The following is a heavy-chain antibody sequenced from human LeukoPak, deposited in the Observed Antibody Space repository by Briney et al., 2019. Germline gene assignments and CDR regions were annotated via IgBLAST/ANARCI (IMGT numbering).Heavy chain of an antibody. CDR1: GYSFIGYY. CDR3: AXHRSGSPEGLVDX. Sequence: ASVKVSCKASGYSFIGYYMHWVRQAPGQGLEWMGWINLNSGDTNYAQKFQGRVAMTRDTSISTAYMELSRLTSDDTAVYYCAXHRSGSPEGLVDXWGQGTLVTXSS. CDR2: INLNSGDT. D-gene: IGHD1-26*01. J-gene: IGHJ4*02. V-gene: IGHV1-2*02.